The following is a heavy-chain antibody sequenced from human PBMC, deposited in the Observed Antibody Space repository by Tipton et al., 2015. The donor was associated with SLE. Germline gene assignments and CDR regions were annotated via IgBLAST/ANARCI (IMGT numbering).Heavy chain of an antibody. Sequence: SLRLSCAASGFTFSSYGMHWVRQAPGKGLEWVAFIRYDGSNKYYADSVKGRFTISRDNSKNTLYLQMNSLRAEDTAVYYCAKLMISDTGENYYVYWGQGTLVTVSS. D-gene: IGHD2-8*01. CDR2: IRYDGSNK. CDR1: GFTFSSYG. CDR3: AKLMISDTGENYYVY. J-gene: IGHJ4*02. V-gene: IGHV3-30*02.